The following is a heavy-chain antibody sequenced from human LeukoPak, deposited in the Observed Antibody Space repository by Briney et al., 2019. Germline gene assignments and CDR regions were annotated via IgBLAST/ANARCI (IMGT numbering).Heavy chain of an antibody. Sequence: GRSLRLSCGVSEFTFSTYEMNWVRQAPGKGLEWVSYISTSGSTKYYADSVKGRFTVSRDNAKNSLYLQMNSLRAEDTAVYYCAREGESSNVFDIWGQGTMVTVSS. CDR3: AREGESSNVFDI. J-gene: IGHJ3*02. D-gene: IGHD3-16*01. V-gene: IGHV3-48*03. CDR1: EFTFSTYE. CDR2: ISTSGSTK.